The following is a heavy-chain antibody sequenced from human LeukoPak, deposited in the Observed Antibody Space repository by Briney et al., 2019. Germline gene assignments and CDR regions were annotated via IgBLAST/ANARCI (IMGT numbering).Heavy chain of an antibody. Sequence: SVKVSCKASGGTFSRYAISWVRQAPGQGLEWMGGIIPIFGTANYAQKFQGRVTITTDDSTSTAYMELSSLRSEDTAVYYCASSPGGYCSSTSCYTVPYYYYMDVWGKGTTVTVSS. J-gene: IGHJ6*03. CDR1: GGTFSRYA. D-gene: IGHD2-2*02. CDR2: IIPIFGTA. V-gene: IGHV1-69*05. CDR3: ASSPGGYCSSTSCYTVPYYYYMDV.